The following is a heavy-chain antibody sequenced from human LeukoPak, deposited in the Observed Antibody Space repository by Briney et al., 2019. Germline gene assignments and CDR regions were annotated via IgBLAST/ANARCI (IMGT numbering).Heavy chain of an antibody. CDR1: GFTFNNYA. CDR3: AKANLVVVLVATCFDY. V-gene: IGHV3-23*01. Sequence: PGGSLRLSCAASGFTFNNYAMSWVRQAPGKGLEWVAGISGSGGNTYYADSVKGRFTISRDNSKNTLYLQMNSLRAEDTALYYCAKANLVVVLVATCFDYWGQGTLVTVSS. J-gene: IGHJ4*02. CDR2: ISGSGGNT. D-gene: IGHD2-15*01.